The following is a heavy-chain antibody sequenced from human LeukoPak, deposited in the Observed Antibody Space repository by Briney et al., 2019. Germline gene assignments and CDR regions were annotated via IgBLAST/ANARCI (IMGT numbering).Heavy chain of an antibody. D-gene: IGHD3-16*01. CDR1: GFTFSSYS. CDR2: ISSSSSYL. CDR3: ARDLHLGGYYYYGMDV. Sequence: GGSLRLSCAASGFTFSSYSMNWVRQGPGKGLEWVSSISSSSSYLYYADSVKGRFTISRDNAKNSLYLQMNSLRAEDTAVYYCARDLHLGGYYYYGMDVWGQGTTVTVSS. J-gene: IGHJ6*02. V-gene: IGHV3-21*01.